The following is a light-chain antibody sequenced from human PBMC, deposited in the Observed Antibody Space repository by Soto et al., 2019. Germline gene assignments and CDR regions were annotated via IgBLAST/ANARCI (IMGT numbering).Light chain of an antibody. J-gene: IGKJ5*01. CDR1: QDISNY. Sequence: DIQMTQSPSSLSASVGDRITITCQASQDISNYLNWYQQMPGKAPYLLIYDASNLDSGVSSRFSGSGSGRDFSFTITSLQPDDVATYFCQQYGSLPITFGQGTRLEIK. CDR3: QQYGSLPIT. CDR2: DAS. V-gene: IGKV1-33*01.